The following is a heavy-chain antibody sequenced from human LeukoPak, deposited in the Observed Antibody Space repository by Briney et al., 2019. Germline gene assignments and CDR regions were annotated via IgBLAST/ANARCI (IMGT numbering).Heavy chain of an antibody. Sequence: GGSLRLSCAASGFTFSSYAMSWVRQAPGKGLEWVSDISGSGGSTYYADPVKGRFTISRHNYKNTLYLQMNSLSAEDAAVYLFARRPVGEAFDIWGQGTMVTVSS. CDR1: GFTFSSYA. CDR2: ISGSGGST. V-gene: IGHV3-23*01. CDR3: ARRPVGEAFDI. J-gene: IGHJ3*02. D-gene: IGHD3-16*01.